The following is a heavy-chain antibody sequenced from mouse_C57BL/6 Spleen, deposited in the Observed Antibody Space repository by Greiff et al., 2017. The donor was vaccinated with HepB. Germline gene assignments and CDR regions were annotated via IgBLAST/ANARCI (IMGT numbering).Heavy chain of an antibody. D-gene: IGHD6-1*01. Sequence: EVKLVESGGDLVKPGGSLKLSCAASGFTFSSYGMSWVRQTPDKRLEWVATISSGGSYTYYPDSVKGRFTISRDNAKNTLYLQLSSLKSEDTAMYYCASRSPRYIDVWGTVTTVTVSS. CDR1: GFTFSSYG. J-gene: IGHJ1*03. V-gene: IGHV5-6*02. CDR3: ASRSPRYIDV. CDR2: ISSGGSYT.